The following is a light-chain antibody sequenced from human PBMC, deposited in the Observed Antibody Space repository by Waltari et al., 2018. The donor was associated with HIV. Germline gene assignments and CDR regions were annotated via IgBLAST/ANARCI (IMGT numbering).Light chain of an antibody. CDR2: QDT. J-gene: IGLJ1*01. CDR3: CSYAGRNTYV. V-gene: IGLV2-23*01. CDR1: LSDVGAYNL. Sequence: QSVLTQPAPVSGSSGQSITISSCGTLSDVGAYNLVSWYRQNPGKAPQVIIFQDTKRPSGISDRFSGSKSGKTASLTISGLRLEDQGNYYCCSYAGRNTYVFGSGTEVSVL.